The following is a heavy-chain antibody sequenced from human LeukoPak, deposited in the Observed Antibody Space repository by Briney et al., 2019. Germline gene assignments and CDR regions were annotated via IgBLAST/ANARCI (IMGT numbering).Heavy chain of an antibody. CDR2: IYISEST. V-gene: IGHV4-4*07. CDR1: GVSISSYY. J-gene: IGHJ4*02. Sequence: PSETLSLTCTVSGVSISSYYWSWIRQPAGKGLEWIGRIYISESTNYNPSLKSRVTMPVDTSKSQLSLKLSSVTAADTAVYYCARYTAMGLDYWGQGTLVTVSS. D-gene: IGHD5-18*01. CDR3: ARYTAMGLDY.